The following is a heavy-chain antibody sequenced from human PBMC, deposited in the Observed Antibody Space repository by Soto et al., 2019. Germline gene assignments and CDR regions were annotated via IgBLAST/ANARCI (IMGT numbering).Heavy chain of an antibody. V-gene: IGHV3-23*01. Sequence: EVQLLESGGGLVQPGGSLRLSCAASGFTFSNYAMNWVRQAPGKGLEWVSVISGSGGSTYYADSVKGRFTISRDNSKNTLYLQMNSLRAEDTAVYDCAKDFRAEWLSAGWFDACGPGTLVTVSS. CDR2: ISGSGGST. J-gene: IGHJ5*02. CDR1: GFTFSNYA. CDR3: AKDFRAEWLSAGWFDA. D-gene: IGHD3-3*01.